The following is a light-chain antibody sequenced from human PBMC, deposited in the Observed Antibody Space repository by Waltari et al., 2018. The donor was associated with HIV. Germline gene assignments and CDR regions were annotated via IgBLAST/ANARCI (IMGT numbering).Light chain of an antibody. J-gene: IGLJ3*02. V-gene: IGLV2-11*01. CDR2: DIS. CDR1: SRDVGGYNY. CDR3: CSYAGSHWV. Sequence: QSALPQPPSVSGSPGQSVTISCTGTSRDVGGYNYVSCYQLHPGKAPKLMIYDISKRPSGVPDRFSGSKSDNTASLTISGLQAEDEAHYYCCSYAGSHWVFGGGTKLTVL.